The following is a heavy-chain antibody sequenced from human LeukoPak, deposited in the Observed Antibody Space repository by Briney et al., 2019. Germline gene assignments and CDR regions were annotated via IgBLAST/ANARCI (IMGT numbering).Heavy chain of an antibody. Sequence: PGGSLRLSCAASGFSVSDHYMNWVRQAPGKGLEWVSVIHTDGSTYASDPVKGRFTISRDDSKNTLYLQMNSLKTEDTAVYYCTTDGVGANDYFDYWGQGTLVTVSS. CDR3: TTDGVGANDYFDY. J-gene: IGHJ4*02. CDR2: IHTDGST. V-gene: IGHV3-66*01. D-gene: IGHD1-26*01. CDR1: GFSVSDHY.